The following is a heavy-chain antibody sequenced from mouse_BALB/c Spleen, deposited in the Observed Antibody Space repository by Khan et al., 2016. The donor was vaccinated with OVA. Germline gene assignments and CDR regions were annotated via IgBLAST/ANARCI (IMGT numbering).Heavy chain of an antibody. CDR1: GFSLTIYG. D-gene: IGHD2-10*01. J-gene: IGHJ4*01. Sequence: QVQLKQSGPGLAAPSQSLSITCTISGFSLTIYGVHWVRQPPGKGLEWLVVIWSDGSTTYNSALKSRLTITKDNSQSQVFLRVNSLQTDDTTIYFCARQPYYHYNIMDFWGQGTSVTVSS. CDR2: IWSDGST. V-gene: IGHV2-6-1*01. CDR3: ARQPYYHYNIMDF.